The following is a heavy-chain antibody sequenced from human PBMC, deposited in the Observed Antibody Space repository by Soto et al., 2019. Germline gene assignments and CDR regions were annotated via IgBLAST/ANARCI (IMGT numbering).Heavy chain of an antibody. V-gene: IGHV3-73*01. Sequence: SLRLSCAASRFTFRGSAMHLVRQAPGKGLEWVGRIRSKANSDATVYAASVKGRFTISRDDSKNTAYLQMNSLKTEDTAVYYCTTPSINYDILTDYFNYWGQGSLVTVSS. CDR1: RFTFRGSA. CDR2: IRSKANSDAT. J-gene: IGHJ4*02. D-gene: IGHD3-9*01. CDR3: TTPSINYDILTDYFNY.